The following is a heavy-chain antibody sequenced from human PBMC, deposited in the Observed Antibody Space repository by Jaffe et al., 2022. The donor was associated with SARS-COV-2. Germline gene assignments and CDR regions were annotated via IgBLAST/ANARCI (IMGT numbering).Heavy chain of an antibody. D-gene: IGHD2-21*02. Sequence: QVQLVESGGGVVQPGRSLRLSCAASGFTFSSYGMHWVRQAPGKGLEWVAVIWYDGSNKYYADSVKGRFTISRDNSKNTLYLQMNSLRAEDTAVYYCAREVTAPGNYYYGMDVWGQGTTVTVSS. CDR1: GFTFSSYG. CDR2: IWYDGSNK. V-gene: IGHV3-33*01. CDR3: AREVTAPGNYYYGMDV. J-gene: IGHJ6*02.